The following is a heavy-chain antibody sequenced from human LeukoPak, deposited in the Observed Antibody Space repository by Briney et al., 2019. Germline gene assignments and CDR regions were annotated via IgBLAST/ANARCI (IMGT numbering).Heavy chain of an antibody. Sequence: SETLSLTCTVSGYSISSGYYWGWIRQPPGKGLEWIGSIYHSGSTYYNPSLKSRVTISVDTSKNQFSLKLSSVTAADTAVYYCARSDGDYVSRYYYYMDVWGKGTTVTVS. CDR2: IYHSGST. V-gene: IGHV4-38-2*02. J-gene: IGHJ6*03. CDR1: GYSISSGYY. CDR3: ARSDGDYVSRYYYYMDV. D-gene: IGHD4-17*01.